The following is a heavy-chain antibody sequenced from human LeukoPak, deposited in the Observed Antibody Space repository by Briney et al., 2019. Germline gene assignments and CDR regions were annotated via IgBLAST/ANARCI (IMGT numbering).Heavy chain of an antibody. J-gene: IGHJ4*02. CDR1: GFTFSDYY. D-gene: IGHD5-12*01. CDR2: ISSSGSNI. V-gene: IGHV3-11*01. Sequence: AGSLRLSCAASGFTFSDYYMSWIRQAQGKGMEWVSYISSSGSNIYYAESLKGRFTISRDNAKNTLYMQMNSLRAEDTAVYYCARLHVDIVATTSDYWGQGTLVTVSS. CDR3: ARLHVDIVATTSDY.